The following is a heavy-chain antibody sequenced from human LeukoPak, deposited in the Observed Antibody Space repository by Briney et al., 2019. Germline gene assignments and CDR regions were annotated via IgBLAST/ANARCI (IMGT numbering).Heavy chain of an antibody. J-gene: IGHJ4*02. CDR1: GYTFTSYG. CDR3: ARRYYDFWSGYYLDY. CDR2: IDPSDSYT. Sequence: KVSCKASGYTFTSYGISWVRQMPGRGLEWMGRIDPSDSYTNYSPSFQGHVTISADKSISTAYLQWSSLKASDTAMYYCARRYYDFWSGYYLDYWGQGTLVTVSS. D-gene: IGHD3-3*01. V-gene: IGHV5-10-1*01.